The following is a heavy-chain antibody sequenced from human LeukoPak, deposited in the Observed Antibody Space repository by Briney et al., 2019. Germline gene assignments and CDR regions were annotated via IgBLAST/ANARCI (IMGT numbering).Heavy chain of an antibody. CDR3: AKDFVSSGYYYYYYMDV. CDR2: ISGSGGST. J-gene: IGHJ6*03. CDR1: GFTFSSYA. D-gene: IGHD3-22*01. Sequence: GGSLRLSCAASGFTFSSYAMSWVRQAPGKGLEWVSAISGSGGSTYYADSVKGRFTISRDNSKNTLYLQMNSLRAEDTAVYYCAKDFVSSGYYYYYYMDVWGKGTTVTVSS. V-gene: IGHV3-23*01.